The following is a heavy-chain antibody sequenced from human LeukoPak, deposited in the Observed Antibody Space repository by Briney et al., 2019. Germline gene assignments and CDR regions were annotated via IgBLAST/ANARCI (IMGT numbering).Heavy chain of an antibody. CDR2: ISGRGGGA. V-gene: IGHV3-23*01. Sequence: GGSLRLSCAASGITFTSSVMSWVRQAPGKGLEWISTISGRGGGAYYADSVKGRFTISRDNSKNTVSLQMNSLRGEDTAVYYCAKTGTEDGYSIHFDHWGQGTLVTVSS. CDR1: GITFTSSV. D-gene: IGHD5-24*01. CDR3: AKTGTEDGYSIHFDH. J-gene: IGHJ4*02.